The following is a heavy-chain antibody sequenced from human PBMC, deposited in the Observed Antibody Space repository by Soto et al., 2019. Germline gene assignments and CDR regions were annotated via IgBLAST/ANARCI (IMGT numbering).Heavy chain of an antibody. D-gene: IGHD5-12*01. Sequence: PGAALVISWKCFGCHFKTYWLAWVPQMPRQGMEWMGIIYPGDSDTTYSPSLQGQVTISVDKTISTAYLQLSSLKASDTAMYYCARQQRDMATINNDDFEIWGQGTMVTVSS. J-gene: IGHJ3*02. CDR2: IYPGDSDT. CDR3: ARQQRDMATINNDDFEI. CDR1: GCHFKTYW. V-gene: IGHV5-51*01.